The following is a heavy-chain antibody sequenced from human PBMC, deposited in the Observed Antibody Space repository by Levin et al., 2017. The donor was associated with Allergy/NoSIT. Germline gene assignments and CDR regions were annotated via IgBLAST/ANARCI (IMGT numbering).Heavy chain of an antibody. V-gene: IGHV4-4*07. CDR3: ARGDTVTTSFDY. Sequence: SETLSLTCTVSGGSISSYYWSWIRQPAGKGLEWIGRIYTSGSTNYNPSLKSRVTMSVDTSKNQFSLKLSSVAAADTAVYYCARGDTVTTSFDYWGQGTLVTVSS. CDR1: GGSISSYY. D-gene: IGHD4-17*01. J-gene: IGHJ4*02. CDR2: IYTSGST.